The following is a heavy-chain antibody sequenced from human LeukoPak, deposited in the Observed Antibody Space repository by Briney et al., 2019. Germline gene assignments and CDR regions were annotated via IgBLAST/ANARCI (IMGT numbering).Heavy chain of an antibody. CDR2: INPSGGST. CDR3: ARGDITLYYFDC. D-gene: IGHD2-15*01. CDR1: GYTFTSYY. Sequence: ASVKVSCKASGYTFTSYYIHWMRQAPGQGLEWMGIINPSGGSTSFAQKFQGRVTMTRDTSTSTVYMELSSPRSEDTAVYYCARGDITLYYFDCWGQGTLVTVSS. V-gene: IGHV1-46*01. J-gene: IGHJ4*02.